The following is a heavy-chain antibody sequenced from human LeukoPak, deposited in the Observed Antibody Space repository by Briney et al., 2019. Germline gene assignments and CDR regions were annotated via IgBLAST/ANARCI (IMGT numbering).Heavy chain of an antibody. CDR1: GYRFTGYY. CDR3: ARDLATVATPYFDY. Sequence: ASVKVSCKASGYRFTGYYIHWVRQAPGQGLEWMGWINPNSGGTKYAQKFQGWVSVTRDASISTVYMELSRLTYDDTAVYYCARDLATVATPYFDYWGQGALVTVSS. D-gene: IGHD4-23*01. V-gene: IGHV1-2*04. CDR2: INPNSGGT. J-gene: IGHJ4*02.